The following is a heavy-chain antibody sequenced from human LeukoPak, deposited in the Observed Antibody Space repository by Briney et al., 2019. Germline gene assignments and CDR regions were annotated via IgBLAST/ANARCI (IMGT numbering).Heavy chain of an antibody. CDR3: ARFNRYFDWLFDY. J-gene: IGHJ4*02. Sequence: SETLSLTCTVSGGSISGYYWSWIRQPPGKGLEWIGYIYYSGSTNYNPSLKSRVTISVDTSKNQFSLKLSSVTAADTAVYYCARFNRYFDWLFDYWGQGTLVTVSS. CDR2: IYYSGST. V-gene: IGHV4-59*01. CDR1: GGSISGYY. D-gene: IGHD3-9*01.